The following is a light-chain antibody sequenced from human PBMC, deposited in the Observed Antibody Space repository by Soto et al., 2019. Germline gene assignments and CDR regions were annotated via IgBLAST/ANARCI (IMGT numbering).Light chain of an antibody. J-gene: IGKJ1*01. CDR2: WAS. CDR1: QSILYSSNNKNY. V-gene: IGKV4-1*01. Sequence: DIVMTQSPDSLAVSLGERATINCKSSQSILYSSNNKNYLAWYQQKPGQPPKLLIYWASTRESGVPDRFSGSGSGTDFTFTISSLQAEDVAVYYCQQYYTTPRTFGQGTKVGIK. CDR3: QQYYTTPRT.